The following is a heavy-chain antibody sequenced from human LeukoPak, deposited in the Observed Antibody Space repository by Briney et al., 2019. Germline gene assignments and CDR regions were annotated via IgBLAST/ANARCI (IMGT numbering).Heavy chain of an antibody. D-gene: IGHD3-10*01. CDR1: GFIFSSYA. CDR3: ARGVSGLWFGELRFDP. CDR2: ISGGGGST. J-gene: IGHJ5*02. Sequence: PGGSLRLSCAASGFIFSSYAMSWVRQAPGKGLEWVSGISGGGGSTYYADSVKGRFTISRDNAKNSLYLQMNSLRAEDTAVYYCARGVSGLWFGELRFDPWGQGTLVTVSS. V-gene: IGHV3-23*01.